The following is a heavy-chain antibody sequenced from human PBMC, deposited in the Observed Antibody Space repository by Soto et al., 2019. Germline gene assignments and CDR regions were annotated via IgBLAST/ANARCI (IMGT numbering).Heavy chain of an antibody. D-gene: IGHD4-4*01. J-gene: IGHJ5*02. CDR3: VRRPLYSNYGYWFDP. CDR2: IYPGDSDT. V-gene: IGHV5-51*01. Sequence: PGESLKISCKGSVYSFTTYWIGWVRQMPGKGLEWMGIIYPGDSDTRYSPSFQGQVTISADKSISTAYLQWSSLKASDTAMYYCVRRPLYSNYGYWFDPWGQGTLVTVSS. CDR1: VYSFTTYW.